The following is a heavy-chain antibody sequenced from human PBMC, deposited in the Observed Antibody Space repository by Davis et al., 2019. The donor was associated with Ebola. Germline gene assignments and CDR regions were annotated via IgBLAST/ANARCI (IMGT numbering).Heavy chain of an antibody. D-gene: IGHD2-8*02. J-gene: IGHJ4*02. V-gene: IGHV3-21*01. CDR1: GFTFSSYA. CDR3: ARVSSGGDFDY. CDR2: ISSSSSYI. Sequence: GESLKISCAASGFTFSSYAMHWVRQAPGKGLEWVSSISSSSSYIYYADSVKGRFTISRDNSKNTLYLQMNSLRAEDTAVYYCARVSSGGDFDYWGQGTLVTVSS.